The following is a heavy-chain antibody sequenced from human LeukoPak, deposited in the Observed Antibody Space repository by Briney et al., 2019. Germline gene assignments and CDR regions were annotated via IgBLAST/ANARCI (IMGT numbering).Heavy chain of an antibody. CDR1: GFTFSSYA. Sequence: GGSLRLSCAASGFTFSSYAMSWVRQAPGKGLEWVSVISGNGVSTYYADSVKGRFTISRDNSKNTLYLQMNSLRAEDTAVYYCAKDPAICSSTSCYITGYMDVWGKGTTVTVSS. V-gene: IGHV3-23*01. D-gene: IGHD2-2*02. J-gene: IGHJ6*03. CDR3: AKDPAICSSTSCYITGYMDV. CDR2: ISGNGVST.